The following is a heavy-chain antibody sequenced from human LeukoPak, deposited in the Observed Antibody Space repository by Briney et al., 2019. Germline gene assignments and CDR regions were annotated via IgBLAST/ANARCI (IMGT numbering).Heavy chain of an antibody. CDR2: IYYRGST. CDR3: ARDSRSGWGNWFDP. Sequence: SETLSLTCTVSGGSISSSSYYWGWIRQPPGTGLEWIGSIYYRGSTYYNPSLKSRVAISVDTSKNQFSLKLSSVTAADTAVYYCARDSRSGWGNWFDPWGQGTLVTVSS. J-gene: IGHJ5*02. CDR1: GGSISSSSYY. V-gene: IGHV4-39*07. D-gene: IGHD6-19*01.